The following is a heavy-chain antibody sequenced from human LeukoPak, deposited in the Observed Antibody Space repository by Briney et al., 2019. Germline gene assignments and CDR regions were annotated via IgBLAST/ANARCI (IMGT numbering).Heavy chain of an antibody. Sequence: ASVKVSCKASGYTFTSYDINWVRQATGQELEWMGWMNPNSGNTGYAQKFQGRVTMTRNTSISTAYMELSSLRSEDTAVYYCARVPTKIVVIPAAIFTAFDIWGQGTMVTVSS. D-gene: IGHD2-2*01. CDR1: GYTFTSYD. CDR3: ARVPTKIVVIPAAIFTAFDI. J-gene: IGHJ3*02. CDR2: MNPNSGNT. V-gene: IGHV1-8*01.